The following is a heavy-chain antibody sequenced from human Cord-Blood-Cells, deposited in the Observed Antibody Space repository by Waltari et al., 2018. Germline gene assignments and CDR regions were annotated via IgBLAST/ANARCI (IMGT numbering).Heavy chain of an antibody. CDR3: ARGEVVVVAATSYYYGMDV. CDR1: GGSISSYY. J-gene: IGHJ6*02. V-gene: IGHV4-59*01. CDR2: IYDSGNT. Sequence: QVQLQESGPGLVKPSETLSLTCPVSGGSISSYYWSWIRQHPGKGLEWIGYIYDSGNTNYIPALKSRGTRSVATSKNQFSLKLSSVTAADTAVYYCARGEVVVVAATSYYYGMDVWGQGTTVTVSS. D-gene: IGHD2-15*01.